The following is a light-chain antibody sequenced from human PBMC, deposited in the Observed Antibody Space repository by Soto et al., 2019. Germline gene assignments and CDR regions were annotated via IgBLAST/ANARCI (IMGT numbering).Light chain of an antibody. CDR3: HQYDHWPLT. J-gene: IGKJ4*01. CDR2: GAS. Sequence: EIVMTPSPATLSVSPVERATLSCRASQSVSSSYLAWYQQKPGQAPRLLIYGASSRATGIPARFSGSGSGTEFTLTVSSLQSEDFALYFCHQYDHWPLTFGGGTKVDIK. V-gene: IGKV3D-15*01. CDR1: QSVSSSY.